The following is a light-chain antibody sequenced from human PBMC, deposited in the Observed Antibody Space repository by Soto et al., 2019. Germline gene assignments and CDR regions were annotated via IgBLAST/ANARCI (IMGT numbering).Light chain of an antibody. J-gene: IGLJ1*01. CDR1: KSNIGTNT. CDR2: NNN. Sequence: QSALTQPPSASGTPGQRVSISCSGSKSNIGTNTVNWYQQFPGTAPKLLIYNNNQRPSGVPDRFSGSKSATSASLAISGLQSEDEADYYCAAWDNSLTTFYVFGTGTKVTVL. V-gene: IGLV1-44*01. CDR3: AAWDNSLTTFYV.